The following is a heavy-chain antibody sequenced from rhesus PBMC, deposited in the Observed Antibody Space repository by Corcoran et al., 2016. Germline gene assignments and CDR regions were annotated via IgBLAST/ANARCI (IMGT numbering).Heavy chain of an antibody. V-gene: IGHV4-165*02. CDR2: IGGSSGKT. CDR1: GGSIRGHY. Sequence: QVQLQESGPGLVKPSETLSLTCLVSGGSIRGHYWNWIRQTPGKGLEGIGSIGGSSGKTYYDPSLQSRVTISTDTSKNQVSLKMSSVDGADTAIYYCARSDFWSDYYTLSLDVWGRGVLVTVSS. J-gene: IGHJ5-2*02. CDR3: ARSDFWSDYYTLSLDV. D-gene: IGHD3-3*01.